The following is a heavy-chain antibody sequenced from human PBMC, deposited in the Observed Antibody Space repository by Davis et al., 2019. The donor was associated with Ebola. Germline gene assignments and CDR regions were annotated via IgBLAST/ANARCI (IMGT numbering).Heavy chain of an antibody. V-gene: IGHV3-74*03. D-gene: IGHD5-12*01. CDR1: GFAFTNYC. J-gene: IGHJ4*02. CDR2: LHNDGSDT. Sequence: GESLKISCAASGFAFTNYCMHWVRQAPGKGLEWVSSLHNDGSDTKYADSVEGRFTISRDNAKNTLYLQMNSLRAEDTAVYYCAKGMHGGYVPCVLDYWGQGTQVTVSS. CDR3: AKGMHGGYVPCVLDY.